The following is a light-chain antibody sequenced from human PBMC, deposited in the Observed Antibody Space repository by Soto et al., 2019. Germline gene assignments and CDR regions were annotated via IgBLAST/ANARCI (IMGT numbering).Light chain of an antibody. Sequence: DIQMTQSPSSLSASVGDRVTITCRASQSISSYLNWDQQKPGKAPKLLIYAASSLQSGVPSRFSGSGSGTDFTLTISSLQPEDFATYYCQQGYSTVLTFGGGTKVEIK. V-gene: IGKV1-39*01. J-gene: IGKJ4*01. CDR1: QSISSY. CDR3: QQGYSTVLT. CDR2: AAS.